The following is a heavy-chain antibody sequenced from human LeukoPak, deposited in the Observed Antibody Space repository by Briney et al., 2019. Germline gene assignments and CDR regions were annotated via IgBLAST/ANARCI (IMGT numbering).Heavy chain of an antibody. CDR1: GFTFSSYG. D-gene: IGHD3-10*01. Sequence: HPGGSLRLSCAASGFTFSSYGMHWVRLAPGKGLEWVAVISYDGSNKYYADSVKGRFTISRDNSKNTLYLQMNSLRAEDTAVYYCAKDSRRYYYGAFDYWGQGTLVTVSS. CDR2: ISYDGSNK. J-gene: IGHJ4*02. V-gene: IGHV3-30*18. CDR3: AKDSRRYYYGAFDY.